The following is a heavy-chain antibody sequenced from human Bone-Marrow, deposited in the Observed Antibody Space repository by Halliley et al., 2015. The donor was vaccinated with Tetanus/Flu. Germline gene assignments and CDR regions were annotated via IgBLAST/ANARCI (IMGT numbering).Heavy chain of an antibody. D-gene: IGHD6-13*01. CDR2: ISAYNGKT. CDR3: ARVMSDVGAATQDI. CDR1: GYTFTNYG. J-gene: IGHJ4*02. Sequence: QLVQSGAEVKKPGASVKVSCKASGYTFTNYGITWVRQAPGQGLEWMGWISAYNGKTNYAQKVQGRVTMTTDTSTSTAHMELRRLRYDDTAVYYCARVMSDVGAATQDIWGQGTLVTVSS. V-gene: IGHV1-18*01.